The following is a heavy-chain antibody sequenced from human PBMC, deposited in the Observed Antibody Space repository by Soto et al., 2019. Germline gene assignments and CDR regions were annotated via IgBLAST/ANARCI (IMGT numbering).Heavy chain of an antibody. J-gene: IGHJ6*02. CDR2: IIPMFNIT. CDR3: ARWPTVSRPTYGMDV. Sequence: QVLLVQSGAQVKNPVSSVKVSCKASGGTFISYVYNWVRQAPGQGLEWMGGIIPMFNITNFAQKFQCRITITADESTTTAYMELSSLRSEDTAVYYCARWPTVSRPTYGMDVWGQGTTVTVSS. D-gene: IGHD4-4*01. V-gene: IGHV1-69*01. CDR1: GGTFISYV.